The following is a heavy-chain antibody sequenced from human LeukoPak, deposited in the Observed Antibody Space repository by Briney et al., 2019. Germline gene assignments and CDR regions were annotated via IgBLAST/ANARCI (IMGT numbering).Heavy chain of an antibody. Sequence: PSETLSLTCAVYGGSFSGYYWSWIRQPPGKGLEWIGYIYYSGSTNYNPSLKSRVTISVDTSKNQFSLKLSSVTAADTAVYYCARVFPEVNYYYYGMDVWGQGTTVTVSS. CDR1: GGSFSGYY. CDR2: IYYSGST. J-gene: IGHJ6*02. CDR3: ARVFPEVNYYYYGMDV. D-gene: IGHD2/OR15-2a*01. V-gene: IGHV4-59*01.